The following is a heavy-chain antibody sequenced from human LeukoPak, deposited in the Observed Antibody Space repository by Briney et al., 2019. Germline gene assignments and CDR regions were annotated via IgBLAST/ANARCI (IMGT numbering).Heavy chain of an antibody. CDR1: GYTFTSYD. CDR2: MNPNSGNT. CDR3: ARGLRVLGGRRYGSGSFY. J-gene: IGHJ4*02. V-gene: IGHV1-8*01. D-gene: IGHD3-10*01. Sequence: ASVKVSCKASGYTFTSYDINWVRQATGQGLEWMGWMNPNSGNTGYAQKFQGRVTMTRNTSISTAYMELSSLRSEDTAVYYCARGLRVLGGRRYGSGSFYWGQGTLVTVSS.